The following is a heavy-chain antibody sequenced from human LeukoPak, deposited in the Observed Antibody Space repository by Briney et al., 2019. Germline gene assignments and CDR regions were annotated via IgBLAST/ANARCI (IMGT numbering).Heavy chain of an antibody. Sequence: GGSLRLSCAASGFTFSKYGMYWVRQAPGKGLKWVAFIRDDGRNKYYTDSVKGRFTISRDNSRNTLYLQMNSLRAEDTAVYYCARGPSARFFGVAKGAFDIWGQGTMVTVSS. D-gene: IGHD3-3*01. CDR1: GFTFSKYG. CDR3: ARGPSARFFGVAKGAFDI. CDR2: IRDDGRNK. J-gene: IGHJ3*02. V-gene: IGHV3-30*02.